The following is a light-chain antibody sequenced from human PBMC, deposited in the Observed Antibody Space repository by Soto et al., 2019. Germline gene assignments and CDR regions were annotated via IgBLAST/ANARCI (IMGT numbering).Light chain of an antibody. V-gene: IGKV3-20*01. CDR3: QQYGSLFSEYT. CDR2: GAS. Sequence: EIVLTQSPGTLSLSPGERVALSCRASHHVSISYLAWYQQKPGQPPRLLIYGASSRATGIPDRFSGSGSGTDFTLTISNLEPEDSAVYYCQQYGSLFSEYTFGQGTKLEIK. J-gene: IGKJ2*01. CDR1: HHVSISY.